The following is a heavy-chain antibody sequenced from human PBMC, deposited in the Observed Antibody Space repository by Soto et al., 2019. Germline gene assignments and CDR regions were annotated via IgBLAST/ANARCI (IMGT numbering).Heavy chain of an antibody. CDR1: GYTFTSYG. J-gene: IGHJ6*02. CDR2: ISAYNGNT. CDR3: AAAPGWVNTMVRGVTPYYYYGMDV. D-gene: IGHD3-10*01. V-gene: IGHV1-18*01. Sequence: ASVKVSCKASGYTFTSYGISWVRQAPGQGLEWMGWISAYNGNTNYAQKLQGRVTMTTDTSTSTAYMELRSLRSDDTAVYYCAAAPGWVNTMVRGVTPYYYYGMDVWGQGTTVTVSS.